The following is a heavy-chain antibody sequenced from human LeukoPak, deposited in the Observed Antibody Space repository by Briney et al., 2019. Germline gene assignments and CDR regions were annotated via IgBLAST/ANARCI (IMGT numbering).Heavy chain of an antibody. CDR2: ISYDGSNK. CDR1: GFAFSSYA. CDR3: ARVLDPSGAAIFDY. V-gene: IGHV3-30-3*01. Sequence: PGGSLRLSCAASGFAFSSYAMHWVRQAPGKGLEWVAVISYDGSNKYYADSVKGRFTIPRDNSKNTLYLQVNSLRAEDTAVYYCARVLDPSGAAIFDYWGQGTLVTVSS. D-gene: IGHD3-3*01. J-gene: IGHJ4*02.